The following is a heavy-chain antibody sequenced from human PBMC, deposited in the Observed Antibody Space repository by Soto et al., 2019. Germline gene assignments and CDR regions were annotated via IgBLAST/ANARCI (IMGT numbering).Heavy chain of an antibody. V-gene: IGHV1-18*01. Sequence: QAQLVQSGDEVKKAGASVKVSCKASGYTFSSYGISWARQAPGQGLEWMGWISDYNGNTQYAQKFQGRVFMTTDTATRTAYIELRGLRSDDTAVYFCAREGYYSGSGTYSPPRFYGMDVWGQGTTVTVSS. D-gene: IGHD3-10*01. CDR1: GYTFSSYG. J-gene: IGHJ6*02. CDR3: AREGYYSGSGTYSPPRFYGMDV. CDR2: ISDYNGNT.